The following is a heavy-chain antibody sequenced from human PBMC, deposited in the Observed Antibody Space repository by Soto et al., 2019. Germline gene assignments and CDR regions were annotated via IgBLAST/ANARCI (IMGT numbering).Heavy chain of an antibody. D-gene: IGHD4-17*01. J-gene: IGHJ4*02. V-gene: IGHV3-33*01. CDR2: IWYDGSNK. CDR3: ARDLVDYCDYEVYLDY. CDR1: GFTFSSYG. Sequence: GGSLRLSCAASGFTFSSYGMHWVRQAPGKGLEWVAVIWYDGSNKYYADSVKGRFTISRDNSKNTLYLQMNSLGAEDTAVYYCARDLVDYCDYEVYLDYWGQGTLVTVSS.